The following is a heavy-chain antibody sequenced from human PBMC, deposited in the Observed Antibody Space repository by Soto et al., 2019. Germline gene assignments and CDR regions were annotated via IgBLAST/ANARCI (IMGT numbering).Heavy chain of an antibody. V-gene: IGHV2-5*02. J-gene: IGHJ4*02. CDR1: GFSLSTTGVC. Sequence: QITLKESGPTLVKPTQTLTLNCTFSGFSLSTTGVCVGRIRQPPGKALEWLALIYWDDDKRYSPSLKSRLTITKDTSKNQVVLTMTNMDPVDKATYFCAHSHDYDSAWEYFDYWGQGTLFTVSS. D-gene: IGHD3-22*01. CDR2: IYWDDDK. CDR3: AHSHDYDSAWEYFDY.